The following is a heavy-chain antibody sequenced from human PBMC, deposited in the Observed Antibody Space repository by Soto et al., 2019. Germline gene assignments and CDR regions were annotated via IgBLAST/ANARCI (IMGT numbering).Heavy chain of an antibody. CDR1: GGSISGYY. J-gene: IGHJ4*02. V-gene: IGHV4-59*01. D-gene: IGHD3-22*01. CDR3: ARARYGSSGYYYFDY. CDR2: IYYSGST. Sequence: SETLSLTXTVSGGSISGYYWSWIRQPPGKGLEWIGYIYYSGSTSYNPSLKSRVTISVDTSKNQFSLKLSSVTAADTAVYYSARARYGSSGYYYFDYWGQGTLVTVSS.